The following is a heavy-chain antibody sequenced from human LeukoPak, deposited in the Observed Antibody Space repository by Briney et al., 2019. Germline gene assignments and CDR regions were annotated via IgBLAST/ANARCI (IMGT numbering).Heavy chain of an antibody. CDR1: GFTFSSYA. CDR3: AKGPSMVPAAIVDY. Sequence: GGSLRLFCAASGFTFSSYAMSWVRQAPGKGLEWVSAISGSGGSTYYADSVKGRFTISRDNSKNTLYLQMNSLRAEDTAVYYCAKGPSMVPAAIVDYWGQGTLVTVSS. V-gene: IGHV3-23*01. CDR2: ISGSGGST. D-gene: IGHD2-2*02. J-gene: IGHJ4*02.